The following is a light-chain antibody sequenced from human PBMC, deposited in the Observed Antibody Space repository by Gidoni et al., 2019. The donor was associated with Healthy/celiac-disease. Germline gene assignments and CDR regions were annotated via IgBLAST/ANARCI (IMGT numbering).Light chain of an antibody. Sequence: EIVLTQSPGTLSLSPGERATLSCRASQSVSSSYLAWYQQKPGPAPRLLLYGASSSATGIPDRFSGSGSGTDFTLTISRLEPEDFAVYYCQQYGSSPQLTFGGGTKVEIK. CDR3: QQYGSSPQLT. CDR1: QSVSSSY. V-gene: IGKV3-20*01. J-gene: IGKJ4*01. CDR2: GAS.